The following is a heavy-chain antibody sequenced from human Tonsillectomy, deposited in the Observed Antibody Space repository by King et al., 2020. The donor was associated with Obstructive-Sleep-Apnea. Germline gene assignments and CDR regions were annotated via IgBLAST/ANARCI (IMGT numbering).Heavy chain of an antibody. D-gene: IGHD3-22*01. CDR3: AMYYYDSSGSGG. J-gene: IGHJ4*02. CDR1: GFTFSSYS. CDR2: ISSSSSTI. Sequence: VQLVESGGGLVQPGGSLRLSCAASGFTFSSYSMNWVRQAPGKGLEWGSYISSSSSTIYYADSVKGRFTISRDNAKNSLYLQMNSLRAEDTAVYYCAMYYYDSSGSGGWGQGTLVTVSS. V-gene: IGHV3-48*01.